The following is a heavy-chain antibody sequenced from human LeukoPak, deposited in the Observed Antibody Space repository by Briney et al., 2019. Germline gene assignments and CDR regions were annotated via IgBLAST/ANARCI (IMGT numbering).Heavy chain of an antibody. CDR1: GGSFSSGSYY. CDR3: ARGGGDWGFHQSDY. D-gene: IGHD2-21*01. V-gene: IGHV4-61*02. Sequence: SETLSLTCTLSGGSFSSGSYYWSWIRQPAGKRLEWIGRIYTSGSTNYNPSLKSRVTISVDTSKNQFSLKLSSVTAADTAVYYCARGGGDWGFHQSDYWGQGTLVTVCS. J-gene: IGHJ4*02. CDR2: IYTSGST.